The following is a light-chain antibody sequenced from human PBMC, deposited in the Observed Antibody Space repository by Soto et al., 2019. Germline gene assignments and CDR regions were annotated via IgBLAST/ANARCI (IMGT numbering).Light chain of an antibody. CDR3: AAWDDSLNGWV. Sequence: QAVVTQPPSASGTPGQRVTISCSGGSSNIGSNTVNWYQQLPRTAPKLLIYYNGQRPSGVPDRFSGSKSGTSTSLTISGLQSEDEAAYYCAAWDDSLNGWVFGGGTKLTVL. J-gene: IGLJ3*02. CDR1: SSNIGSNT. V-gene: IGLV1-44*01. CDR2: YNG.